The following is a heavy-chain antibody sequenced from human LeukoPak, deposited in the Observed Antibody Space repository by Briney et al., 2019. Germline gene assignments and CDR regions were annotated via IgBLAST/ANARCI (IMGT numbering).Heavy chain of an antibody. CDR1: GFTFSSYS. J-gene: IGHJ4*02. Sequence: PGGSLRLSCAASGFTFSSYSMNWVRQAPGKGLEWVSSISSSSSYIYYADSVKGRFTISRDNAKNSLYLQMNSLRAEDTAVYYCARDWSSGYDYAFDYWGQGTLVTVSS. CDR2: ISSSSSYI. CDR3: ARDWSSGYDYAFDY. D-gene: IGHD5-12*01. V-gene: IGHV3-21*01.